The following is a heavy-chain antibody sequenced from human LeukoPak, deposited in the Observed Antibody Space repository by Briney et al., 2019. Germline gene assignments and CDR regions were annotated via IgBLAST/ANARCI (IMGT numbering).Heavy chain of an antibody. CDR1: GFTFNNYA. CDR2: ISGGGETT. Sequence: GGSLRLSCAASGFTFNNYAMNWVRHAPGKGLEWVSSISGGGETTYYADSAKGRFTISRDNSQNTLYLKMNSLRAEDTAVYYCARDYADYVGYFFFDYWGQGTLVTVSS. CDR3: ARDYADYVGYFFFDY. D-gene: IGHD4-17*01. V-gene: IGHV3-23*01. J-gene: IGHJ4*02.